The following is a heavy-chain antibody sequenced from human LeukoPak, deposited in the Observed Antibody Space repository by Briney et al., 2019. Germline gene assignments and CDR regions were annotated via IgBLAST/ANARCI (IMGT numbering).Heavy chain of an antibody. CDR1: GFTFSSYA. V-gene: IGHV3-7*01. CDR2: IKQDGSET. Sequence: GGSLRLSCAASGFTFSSYAMTWVRQAPGKGLEWVANIKQDGSETNYVDSVKGRFTISRDNAKNSLYLQMNSLRVEDTAVYYCVTGGYYYGYWGQGTLVTVSS. D-gene: IGHD3-16*01. CDR3: VTGGYYYGY. J-gene: IGHJ4*02.